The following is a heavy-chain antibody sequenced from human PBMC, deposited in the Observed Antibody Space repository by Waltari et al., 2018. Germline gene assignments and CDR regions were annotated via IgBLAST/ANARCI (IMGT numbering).Heavy chain of an antibody. J-gene: IGHJ4*02. CDR3: ARVKASRFLEWLFWFDY. D-gene: IGHD3-3*01. CDR1: GGSISSSSYY. Sequence: QLQLQESGPGLVKPSETLSLTCTVSGGSISSSSYYWGWVRQPPGKGLELIGSIYFSGNTYHNPSLKSRVTISVDTSKNQFSLKLSSVTAADTAVYYCARVKASRFLEWLFWFDYWGQGTLVTVSS. CDR2: IYFSGNT. V-gene: IGHV4-39*07.